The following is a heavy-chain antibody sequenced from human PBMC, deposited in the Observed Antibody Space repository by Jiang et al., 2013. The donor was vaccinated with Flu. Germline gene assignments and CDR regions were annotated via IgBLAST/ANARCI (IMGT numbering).Heavy chain of an antibody. D-gene: IGHD4-17*01. CDR1: GGSISSGDYY. Sequence: PGLVKPPQTLSLTCTVSGGSISSGDYYWSWIRQHPGKGLEWIGYIDSSGNAYYTSSLKSRITISLDTSNNQFSLKVTSVTAADTAVYYCARTWDPTVTALFSSPTYYFDYWGQGTLVTVSS. J-gene: IGHJ4*02. V-gene: IGHV4-31*03. CDR3: ARTWDPTVTALFSSPTYYFDY. CDR2: IDSSGNA.